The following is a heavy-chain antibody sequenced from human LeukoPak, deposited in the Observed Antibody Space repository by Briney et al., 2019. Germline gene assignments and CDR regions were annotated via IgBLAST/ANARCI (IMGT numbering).Heavy chain of an antibody. CDR1: GVSISSTY. CDR2: IYYTGNT. V-gene: IGHV4-59*08. D-gene: IGHD1-26*01. CDR3: ARHAVVGATTDYFDY. Sequence: PSETLSPTCTVSGVSISSTYWSWIRQPPGKGLEWIGYIYYTGNTNYNPSLKSRVTISVDTSKNQFSLKLNSVTAADKAVYYCARHAVVGATTDYFDYWGQGTLVTVSS. J-gene: IGHJ4*02.